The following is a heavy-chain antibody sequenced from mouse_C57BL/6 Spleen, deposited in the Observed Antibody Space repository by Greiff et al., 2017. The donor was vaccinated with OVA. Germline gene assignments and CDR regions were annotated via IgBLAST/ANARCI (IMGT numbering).Heavy chain of an antibody. CDR1: GYSITSGYY. CDR2: ISYDGSN. Sequence: DVKLQESGPGLVKPSQSLSLTCSVTGYSITSGYYWNWIRQFPGNKLEWMGYISYDGSNNYNPSLKNRISITRDTSKNQFFLKLNSVTTEDTATYYCARGSHYFDYWGQGTTLTVSS. J-gene: IGHJ2*01. V-gene: IGHV3-6*01. CDR3: ARGSHYFDY.